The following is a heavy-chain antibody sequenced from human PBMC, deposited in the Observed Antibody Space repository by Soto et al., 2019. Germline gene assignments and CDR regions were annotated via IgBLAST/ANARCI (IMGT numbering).Heavy chain of an antibody. Sequence: KPSETLSLPCPVSGGPISSYYRSWIRQPPGKGLEWIGYIYYSGSTNYNPSLKSRVTISVDTSKNQFPLKLSSVTAADTAVYYCAGGRPVRITIFGVAALGWFDPWGQGTLVTVSS. D-gene: IGHD3-3*01. J-gene: IGHJ5*02. CDR1: GGPISSYY. CDR3: AGGRPVRITIFGVAALGWFDP. CDR2: IYYSGST. V-gene: IGHV4-59*01.